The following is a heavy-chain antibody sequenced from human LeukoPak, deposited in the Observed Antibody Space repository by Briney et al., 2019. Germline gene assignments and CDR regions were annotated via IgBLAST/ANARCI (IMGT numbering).Heavy chain of an antibody. D-gene: IGHD6-19*01. Sequence: GASVKVSCKASGGTFSSYAISWVRQAPGQGLEWMGGIIPIFGTANYAQKFQGRVTITTDESTSTAYMELSSLRSEDTAVYYCARGSSGWEPGGYNWFDPWGQGTLVTVSS. CDR1: GGTFSSYA. J-gene: IGHJ5*02. V-gene: IGHV1-69*05. CDR2: IIPIFGTA. CDR3: ARGSSGWEPGGYNWFDP.